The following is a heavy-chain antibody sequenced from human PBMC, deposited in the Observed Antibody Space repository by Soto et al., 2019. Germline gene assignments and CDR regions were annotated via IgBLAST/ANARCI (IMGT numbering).Heavy chain of an antibody. CDR2: ISYDGSNK. J-gene: IGHJ4*02. CDR1: GFTFSSYG. V-gene: IGHV3-30*18. CDR3: AKDGPAGFDY. Sequence: QVQLVESGGGVVQPGRSLRLSCAASGFTFSSYGMHWVRQAPGKGLEWVAVISYDGSNKYYADSVKGRFTISRDNSKNTLYLQINSLRAEDTAVYYCAKDGPAGFDYWGQGTLVTVSS.